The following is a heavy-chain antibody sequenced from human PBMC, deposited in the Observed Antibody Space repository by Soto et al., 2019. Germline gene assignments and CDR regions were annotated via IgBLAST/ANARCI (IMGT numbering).Heavy chain of an antibody. CDR1: GGTFSSYA. J-gene: IGHJ5*02. CDR3: ARAPTGGITIFGVVISVLFDP. V-gene: IGHV1-69*13. CDR2: IIPIFGTA. Sequence: ASVKVSCKASGGTFSSYAISWVRQAPGQGLEWMGGIIPIFGTANYAQKFQGRVTITADESTSAAYMELSSLRSEDTAVYYCARAPTGGITIFGVVISVLFDPWGQGTLVTSPQ. D-gene: IGHD3-3*01.